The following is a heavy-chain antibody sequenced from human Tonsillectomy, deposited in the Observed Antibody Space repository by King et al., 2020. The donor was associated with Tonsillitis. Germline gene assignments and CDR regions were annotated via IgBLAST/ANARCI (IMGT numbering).Heavy chain of an antibody. CDR2: ISYDGSNK. CDR3: AREALVQYYYYGMDV. D-gene: IGHD6-13*01. CDR1: EFTFSSYA. Sequence: VQLVESGGGVVQPGRSLRLSCAASEFTFSSYAMHWVRQAPGKGLEWVAVISYDGSNKYYADSVKGRFTISRDNSKNTLYLQMNSLSAEDTAVYYCAREALVQYYYYGMDVWGQGTTVTVSS. V-gene: IGHV3-30-3*01. J-gene: IGHJ6*02.